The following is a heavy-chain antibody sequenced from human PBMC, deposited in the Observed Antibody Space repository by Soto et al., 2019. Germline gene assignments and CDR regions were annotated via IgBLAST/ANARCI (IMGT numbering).Heavy chain of an antibody. Sequence: SETLSLTCAVSGGSISSGGYSWSWIRQPPGKGLEWIGYIYHSGTTYYNPSLKSRVTISVDRSKSQFSLKLSSVTAADTAVYYCARVWGYSYGLASDIWGQGTMVTVSS. J-gene: IGHJ3*02. D-gene: IGHD5-18*01. CDR3: ARVWGYSYGLASDI. CDR1: GGSISSGGYS. CDR2: IYHSGTT. V-gene: IGHV4-30-2*01.